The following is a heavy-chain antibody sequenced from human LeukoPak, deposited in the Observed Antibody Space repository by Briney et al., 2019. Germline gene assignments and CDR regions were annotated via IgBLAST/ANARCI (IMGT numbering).Heavy chain of an antibody. CDR1: GYTFTSYY. Sequence: GASVKVSCKASGYTFTSYYMHWVRQAPGQGLEWMGIISPSGGSTSYAQKFQGRVTMTRDTSTSTVYMELSSLRSEDTAVYYCARELIGGYGGPHWGQGTLVTVSS. J-gene: IGHJ4*02. CDR3: ARELIGGYGGPH. D-gene: IGHD4-23*01. V-gene: IGHV1-46*01. CDR2: ISPSGGST.